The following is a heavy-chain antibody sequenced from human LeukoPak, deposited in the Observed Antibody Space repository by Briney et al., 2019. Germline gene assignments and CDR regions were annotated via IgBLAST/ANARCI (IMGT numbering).Heavy chain of an antibody. V-gene: IGHV4-4*02. CDR1: GGSISSSNW. D-gene: IGHD3-3*01. CDR2: IYHSGST. J-gene: IGHJ4*02. CDR3: ARRRGDDFWSGYYFDY. Sequence: SETLSLTCAVSGGSISSSNWWSWVRQPPGKGLEWIGEIYHSGSTNYNPSLKSRVTMSVDKSKNQFSLKLSSVTAADTAVYYCARRRGDDFWSGYYFDYWGQGTLVTVSS.